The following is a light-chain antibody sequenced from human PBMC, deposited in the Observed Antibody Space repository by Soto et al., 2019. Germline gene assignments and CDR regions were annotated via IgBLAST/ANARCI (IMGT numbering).Light chain of an antibody. CDR2: EVS. Sequence: QSALTQPASVSGSPGQSIXXXXXGXSSXIXGYNYVSWYQQYPGKAPKLMIYEVSNRPSGISNRFSASKSGNTASLTISGLQAEDETDYYCSXXXXXDTWVFGGGTKLTVL. CDR1: SSXIXGYNY. J-gene: IGLJ3*02. V-gene: IGLV2-14*01. CDR3: SXXXXXDTWV.